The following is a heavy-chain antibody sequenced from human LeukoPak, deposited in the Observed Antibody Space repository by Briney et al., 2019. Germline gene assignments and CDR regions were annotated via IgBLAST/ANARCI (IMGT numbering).Heavy chain of an antibody. CDR1: GFTFGSYA. V-gene: IGHV3-23*01. J-gene: IGHJ4*02. CDR3: AKDYDSSGYYSVFDY. CDR2: ISGSGGST. Sequence: PGGSLRLSCAASGFTFGSYAMSWVRQAPGKGLEWVSAISGSGGSTYYADSVKGRFTISRDNSKNTLYLQMNSLRAEDTAVYYCAKDYDSSGYYSVFDYWGQGTLVTVSS. D-gene: IGHD3-22*01.